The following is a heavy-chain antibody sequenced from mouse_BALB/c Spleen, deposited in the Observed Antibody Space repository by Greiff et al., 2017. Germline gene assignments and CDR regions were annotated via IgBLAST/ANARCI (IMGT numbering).Heavy chain of an antibody. D-gene: IGHD2-3*01. Sequence: VQLQESGAELVRPGVSVKISCKGSGYTFTDYAMHWVKQSHAKSLEWIGVISTYYGDASYNQKFKGKATMTVDKSSSTAYMELARLTSEDSAIYYCARGGLLPGAMDYWGQGTSVTVSS. CDR2: ISTYYGDA. J-gene: IGHJ4*01. V-gene: IGHV1S137*01. CDR1: GYTFTDYA. CDR3: ARGGLLPGAMDY.